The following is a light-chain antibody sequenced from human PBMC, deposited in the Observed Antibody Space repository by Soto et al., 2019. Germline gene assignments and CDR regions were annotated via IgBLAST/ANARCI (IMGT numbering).Light chain of an antibody. J-gene: IGKJ5*01. CDR2: DAY. V-gene: IGKV3-11*01. CDR3: QQRHMWPIT. Sequence: EVVLTQSPVTLSLSPGERATLSCRASQSFRGLLAWYQQKPGQAPRLLIYDAYNRATGIPPRFSGSGSGTDFTLNISILEHEDSAVYYCQQRHMWPITFGQGTRLEIK. CDR1: QSFRGL.